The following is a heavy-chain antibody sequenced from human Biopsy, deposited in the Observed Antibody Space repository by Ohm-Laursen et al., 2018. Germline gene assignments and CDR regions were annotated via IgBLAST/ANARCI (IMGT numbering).Heavy chain of an antibody. CDR3: VRGVDYYDPYHYYALDV. CDR1: GESFNGYY. CDR2: INHSGRT. V-gene: IGHV4-34*01. J-gene: IGHJ6*02. D-gene: IGHD3-22*01. Sequence: LSLTCAVYGESFNGYYWSWIRQAPGKGLEWIGEINHSGRTNYNPSLKSRVTISVDASKNQFSLKVRSVTAADTAVYYCVRGVDYYDPYHYYALDVWGQGTTVTVSS.